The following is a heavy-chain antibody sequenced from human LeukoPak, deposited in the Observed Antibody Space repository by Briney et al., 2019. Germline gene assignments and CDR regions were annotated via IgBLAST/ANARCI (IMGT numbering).Heavy chain of an antibody. CDR2: ISAYNGNT. CDR1: GYTFTSYG. J-gene: IGHJ4*02. V-gene: IGHV1-18*01. CDR3: GRYYDSSGYYQLDY. D-gene: IGHD3-22*01. Sequence: GASVKVSCKASGYTFTSYGISWVRQAPGQGLEWMGWISAYNGNTNYAQKLQGRVTMTTDTSTSTAYMELRSLRSDDTAVYYCGRYYDSSGYYQLDYWGQGTLVTVSS.